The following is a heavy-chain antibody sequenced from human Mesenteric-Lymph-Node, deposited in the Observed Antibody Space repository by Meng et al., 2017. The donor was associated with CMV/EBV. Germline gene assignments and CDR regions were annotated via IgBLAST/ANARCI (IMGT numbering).Heavy chain of an antibody. CDR2: ISSSGSTI. Sequence: GESLKISCAASGFTFSSYEMNWVRQAPGKGLEWVSYISSSGSTIYYADSVKGRFTISRDNAKNSLYLQMNSLRAEDTAVYYCARAPEGRFLEWVGTHYFDYWGQGTLVTVSS. CDR3: ARAPEGRFLEWVGTHYFDY. CDR1: GFTFSSYE. J-gene: IGHJ4*02. D-gene: IGHD3-3*01. V-gene: IGHV3-48*03.